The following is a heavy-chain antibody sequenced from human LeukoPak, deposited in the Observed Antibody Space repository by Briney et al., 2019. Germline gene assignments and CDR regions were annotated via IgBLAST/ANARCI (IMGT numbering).Heavy chain of an antibody. J-gene: IGHJ4*02. CDR2: INPNSGGT. D-gene: IGHD6-19*01. V-gene: IGHV1-2*02. CDR3: AREPGVAAAAVPFDY. CDR1: GYTFTGNY. Sequence: ASVKVSCKASGYTFTGNYMHWVRQAHGQGLEWMGWINPNSGGTNYAQKFQGRVTMTRDTSISTAYMELKSLTADDTAIYYCAREPGVAAAAVPFDYWGQGTLVTVSS.